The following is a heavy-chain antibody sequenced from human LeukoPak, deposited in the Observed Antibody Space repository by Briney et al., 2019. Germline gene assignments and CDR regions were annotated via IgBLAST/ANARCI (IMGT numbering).Heavy chain of an antibody. CDR3: AREQNIRGVFIMVDS. CDR2: ISNIDANT. CDR1: GFTFSNFA. J-gene: IGHJ4*02. V-gene: IGHV3-23*01. D-gene: IGHD3-10*01. Sequence: GGSLRLSCVASGFTFSNFATSWVRHSPGKGLEWVSGISNIDANTYYADSVKGRFAISRDNSKSTLYLQMNNLRIEDTAVYYCAREQNIRGVFIMVDSWGQGTLVTVSS.